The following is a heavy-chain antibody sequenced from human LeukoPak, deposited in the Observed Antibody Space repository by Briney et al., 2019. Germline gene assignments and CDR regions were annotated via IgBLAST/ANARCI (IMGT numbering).Heavy chain of an antibody. CDR1: GGSISSYY. J-gene: IGHJ4*02. V-gene: IGHV4-59*08. D-gene: IGHD3-3*01. CDR2: IHDSWST. Sequence: SETQSLTCTVSGGSISSYYWSWIRKPPGKGLEWLGSIHDSWSTTYNPSFKSPVTISTNTSKNHFSLKPISVTAADPSIYYCAIRLGISSIGFYSWGQGTLVTVSS. CDR3: AIRLGISSIGFYS.